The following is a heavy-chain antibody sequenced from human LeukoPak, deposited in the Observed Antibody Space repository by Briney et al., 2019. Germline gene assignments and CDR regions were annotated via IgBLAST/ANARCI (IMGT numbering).Heavy chain of an antibody. V-gene: IGHV1-18*01. D-gene: IGHD3-16*01. Sequence: ASVKVSCKASGYTFTSYGISWVRQAPGQGLEWMGWISAYNGNTNYAQKLQGRVTMTTDTATGTAYMELRSLRSDDTAVYYCARDGARSHYYGMDVWGQGTTVTVSS. CDR2: ISAYNGNT. CDR1: GYTFTSYG. J-gene: IGHJ6*02. CDR3: ARDGARSHYYGMDV.